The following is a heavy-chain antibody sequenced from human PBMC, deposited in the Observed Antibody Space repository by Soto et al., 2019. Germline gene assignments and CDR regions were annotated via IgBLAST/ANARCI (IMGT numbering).Heavy chain of an antibody. J-gene: IGHJ6*02. CDR1: GYTFTNYG. CDR2: ISAYNDNT. D-gene: IGHD3-10*01. V-gene: IGHV1-18*01. Sequence: QIQLVQSGAEVKKAGASVKVSCKASGYTFTNYGISWVRQALGQGLEWMGWISAYNDNTNYAQKFQGRVTLTTDTATRTAYMETRSLTSDDTAVYYCAREGYYYASGSYSPHRYYGMDVWGQGTTVTVFS. CDR3: AREGYYYASGSYSPHRYYGMDV.